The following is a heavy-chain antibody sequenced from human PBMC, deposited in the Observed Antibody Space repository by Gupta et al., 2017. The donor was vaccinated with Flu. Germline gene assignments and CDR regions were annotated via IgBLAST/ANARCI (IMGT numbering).Heavy chain of an antibody. CDR3: TSYYYVNDDTHL. J-gene: IGHJ4*02. D-gene: IGHD3-10*02. CDR2: ISGRGATT. V-gene: IGHV3-48*04. Sequence: TVSAYSVNWVSQVRRKSREWVSYISGRGATTDYADYGKGRFTISRDNAKNSLYLQMNNVRAEDKGVYYCTSYYYVNDDTHLWGQGTLVTVSS. CDR1: TVSAYS.